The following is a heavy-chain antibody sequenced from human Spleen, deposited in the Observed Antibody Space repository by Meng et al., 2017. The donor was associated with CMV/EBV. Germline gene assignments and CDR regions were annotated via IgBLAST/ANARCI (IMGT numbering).Heavy chain of an antibody. J-gene: IGHJ4*02. CDR3: ARLIHRSSSSTSYYFDY. CDR2: ISYGGST. CDR1: GGSISSSNYY. D-gene: IGHD2-2*01. V-gene: IGHV4-39*01. Sequence: SETLSLTCTVSGGSISSSNYYGGWIRQPPGKGLEYIGTISYGGSTYYNPSLKSRVTISVDTSKRQISLELTSVTAADTAVYYCARLIHRSSSSTSYYFDYWGQGSLVTVSS.